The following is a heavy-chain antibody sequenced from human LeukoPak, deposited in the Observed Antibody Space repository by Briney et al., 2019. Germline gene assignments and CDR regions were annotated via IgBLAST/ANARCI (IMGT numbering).Heavy chain of an antibody. CDR3: ARHVDIVATIPSYYYGMDV. CDR1: GGSISNYY. D-gene: IGHD5-12*01. CDR2: IYYSGST. J-gene: IGHJ6*02. V-gene: IGHV4-59*01. Sequence: PSETLSLTCTVSGGSISNYYWSWIRQPPGKGLEWIGYIYYSGSTNYTPSLKSRVTISVDTSKNQFSLKLSSVTAADTAVYYCARHVDIVATIPSYYYGMDVWGQGTTVTVSS.